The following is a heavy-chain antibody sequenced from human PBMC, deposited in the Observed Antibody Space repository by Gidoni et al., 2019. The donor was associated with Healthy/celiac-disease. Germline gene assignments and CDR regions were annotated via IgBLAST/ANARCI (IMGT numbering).Heavy chain of an antibody. CDR2: ISGSGGST. D-gene: IGHD6-13*01. V-gene: IGHV3-23*01. Sequence: EVQLLESGGGLVQPGGSLRLSCAASGFTFSSYAMSWVRQAPGKGLEWVSAISGSGGSTYYADSVKGRFTISRDNSKNTLYLQMNSLRAEDTAVYYCAKQPRPATAADTLRGPTGVPPYYFDYWGQGTLATVSS. CDR1: GFTFSSYA. J-gene: IGHJ4*02. CDR3: AKQPRPATAADTLRGPTGVPPYYFDY.